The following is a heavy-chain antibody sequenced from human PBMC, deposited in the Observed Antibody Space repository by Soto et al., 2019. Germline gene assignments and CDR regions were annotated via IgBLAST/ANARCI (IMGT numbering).Heavy chain of an antibody. CDR3: ARGGISHWAYFYYMDV. CDR1: GGSLSDSF. D-gene: IGHD2-21*01. V-gene: IGHV4-34*01. J-gene: IGHJ6*03. CDR2: INHRGSI. Sequence: QVQLQQWGAGLLKPSETLSLTCVVSGGSLSDSFGSWTRPPPGRAREWIGEINHRGSINYNPSLKSRVTMSVDTSKNQFSLTLNSVTAADTATYYCARGGISHWAYFYYMDVWDRGTTVTVSS.